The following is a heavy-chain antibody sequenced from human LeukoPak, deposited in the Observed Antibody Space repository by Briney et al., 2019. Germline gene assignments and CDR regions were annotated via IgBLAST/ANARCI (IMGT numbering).Heavy chain of an antibody. Sequence: TSETLSLTCTVSGGSISVYYWSWIRQPPGKGLEWIGYIYNSGSTNYNPSPKSRLTISVDTSKNQFSLKLSSVTAADTAVYYCARDRELGYWGQGTLVTVSS. V-gene: IGHV4-59*01. CDR1: GGSISVYY. J-gene: IGHJ4*02. CDR2: IYNSGST. D-gene: IGHD3-10*01. CDR3: ARDRELGY.